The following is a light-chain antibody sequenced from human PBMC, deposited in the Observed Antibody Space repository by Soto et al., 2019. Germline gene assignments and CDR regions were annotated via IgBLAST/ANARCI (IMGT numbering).Light chain of an antibody. CDR3: QQYGSSPLIS. V-gene: IGKV3-20*01. CDR1: QSVFSS. CDR2: GAF. Sequence: EIVLTHSPGTLSLSPWEIATLSCGASQSVFSSLAWYQQKPGQAPRLLIYGAFKRATGIPDRFSGSGSGTDFTLTVSRLEPEDFAVYYCQQYGSSPLISFGHGTRLEIK. J-gene: IGKJ5*01.